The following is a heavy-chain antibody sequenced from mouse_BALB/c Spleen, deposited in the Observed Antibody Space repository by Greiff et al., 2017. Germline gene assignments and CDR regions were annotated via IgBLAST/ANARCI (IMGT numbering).Heavy chain of an antibody. Sequence: ESGPGLVKPSQSLSLTCSVTGYSITSGYYWNWIRQFPGNKLEWMGYISYDGSNNYNPSLKNRISITRDTSKNQFFLKLNSVTTEDTATYYCARDTPHYYGSSFDYWGQGTTLTVSS. CDR2: ISYDGSN. D-gene: IGHD1-1*01. J-gene: IGHJ2*01. CDR1: GYSITSGYY. V-gene: IGHV3-6*02. CDR3: ARDTPHYYGSSFDY.